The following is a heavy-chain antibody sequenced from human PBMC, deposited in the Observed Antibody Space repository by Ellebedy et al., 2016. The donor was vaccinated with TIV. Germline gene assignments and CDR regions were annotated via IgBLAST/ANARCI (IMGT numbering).Heavy chain of an antibody. V-gene: IGHV4-31*03. CDR1: GATMDSGGDY. J-gene: IGHJ4*02. D-gene: IGHD5-12*01. CDR2: IYYKGTA. CDR3: AREGYSGYAAGIDY. Sequence: SETLSLXXNVSGATMDSGGDYWTWIRQHPGKGLEWIGYIYYKGTAYSNPSLKSRVSISIDTSKKQFSLKLTSVTAADTAVYYCAREGYSGYAAGIDYWGQGTLVTVSA.